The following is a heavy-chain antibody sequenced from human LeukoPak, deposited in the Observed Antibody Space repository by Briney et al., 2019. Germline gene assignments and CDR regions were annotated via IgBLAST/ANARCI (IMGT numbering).Heavy chain of an antibody. V-gene: IGHV4-30-4*01. CDR1: GGSISSGDYY. D-gene: IGHD6-13*01. CDR2: IYYSGST. CDR3: ARDRWLGEWYSSSWYGFDY. Sequence: SETLSLTCTVSGGSISSGDYYWSWIRQPPGKGLEWIGYIYYSGSTYYNPSLKSRVTISVDTSKNQFSLKLSSVTAADTAVYYCARDRWLGEWYSSSWYGFDYWGQGTLVTVSS. J-gene: IGHJ4*02.